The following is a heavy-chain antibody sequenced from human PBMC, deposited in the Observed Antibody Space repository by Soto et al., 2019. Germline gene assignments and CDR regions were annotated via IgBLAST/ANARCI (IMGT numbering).Heavy chain of an antibody. CDR1: GGSITSANW. V-gene: IGHV4-4*02. CDR2: ISHSGIT. CDR3: ARVLRGWFDP. Sequence: QVQLQESGPGLVKPSGTLSLTCAVSGGSITSANWWTWVRQPPGGGLEWIGEISHSGITNYKASLKSRVTMSVDKTKNDVSLKLTSVTAADTAVYYCARVLRGWFDPWGQGTPVTGSS. J-gene: IGHJ5*02.